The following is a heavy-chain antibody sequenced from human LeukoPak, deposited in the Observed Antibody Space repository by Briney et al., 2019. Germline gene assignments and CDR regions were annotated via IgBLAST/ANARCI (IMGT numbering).Heavy chain of an antibody. CDR3: AKGYYGSGSYGWFDY. D-gene: IGHD3-10*01. CDR2: ISVSGDRT. J-gene: IGHJ4*02. V-gene: IGHV3-23*01. CDR1: GFTFSSSA. Sequence: GGSLRLSCEASGFTFSSSAMNWVRQAPGKGLEWVSSISVSGDRTYYADSVKGRFTISRDNSKNTLFLQMNSLRAEDTAVYYCAKGYYGSGSYGWFDYWGQGTPVTVSS.